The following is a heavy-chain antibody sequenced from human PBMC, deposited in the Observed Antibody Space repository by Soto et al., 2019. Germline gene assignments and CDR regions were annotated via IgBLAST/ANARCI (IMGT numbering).Heavy chain of an antibody. CDR2: INHSGST. D-gene: IGHD3-22*01. CDR3: ARHNSDSSGYYHYYYGMDV. Sequence: QVQLQQWGAGLLKPSETLSLTCAVYGGSGGSFSGYYWSWIRQPPGKGLEWIGEINHSGSTNYNPSLKSPATISVDTSKNQFSLKLSSLTAADTAVYYCARHNSDSSGYYHYYYGMDVWGQGTTVTVSS. V-gene: IGHV4-34*01. J-gene: IGHJ6*02. CDR1: GGSGGSFSGYY.